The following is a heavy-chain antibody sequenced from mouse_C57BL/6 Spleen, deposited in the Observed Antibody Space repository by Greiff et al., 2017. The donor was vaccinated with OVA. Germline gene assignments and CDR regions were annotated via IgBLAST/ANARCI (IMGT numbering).Heavy chain of an antibody. J-gene: IGHJ4*01. CDR1: GFTFSSYA. CDR3: ARVESSGVYAMDY. Sequence: EVMLVESGGGLVKPGGSLKLSCAASGFTFSSYAMSWVRQTPEKRLEWVATISDGGSYTYYPDNVKGRFTNSRDNAKNNLYLQMSHLKSEDTAMYYCARVESSGVYAMDYWGQGTSVTVSS. V-gene: IGHV5-4*03. CDR2: ISDGGSYT. D-gene: IGHD3-2*02.